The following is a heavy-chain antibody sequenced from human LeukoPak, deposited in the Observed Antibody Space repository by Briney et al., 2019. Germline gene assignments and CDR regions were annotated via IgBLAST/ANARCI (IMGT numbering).Heavy chain of an antibody. CDR2: MSSSGSTI. Sequence: GGSLRLSCAASGFTFSDYYMNWIRQAPGKGLEWISYMSSSGSTISYADSVTGRFTVSRDNAKNSLYLQMNSLRAEDTAVYYCARDVVDYDFWSGYSYWYFDLWGRGTLVTVSS. J-gene: IGHJ2*01. CDR3: ARDVVDYDFWSGYSYWYFDL. CDR1: GFTFSDYY. D-gene: IGHD3-3*01. V-gene: IGHV3-11*01.